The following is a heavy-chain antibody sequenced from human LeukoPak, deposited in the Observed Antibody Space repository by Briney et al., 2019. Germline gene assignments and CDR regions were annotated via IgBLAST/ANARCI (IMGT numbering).Heavy chain of an antibody. D-gene: IGHD4-23*01. CDR3: VRDLTVYGANPPYSPDY. CDR2: IYPGSST. J-gene: IGHJ4*02. Sequence: GGSLRLSCAVSGFSVSSNFMSWVRQAPGKGLEWVSVIYPGSSTYYAASVRGRFTISRDNSRNTVYLQMNRLRGEDTAVYYCVRDLTVYGANPPYSPDYWGQGTLVTVSS. V-gene: IGHV3-66*01. CDR1: GFSVSSNF.